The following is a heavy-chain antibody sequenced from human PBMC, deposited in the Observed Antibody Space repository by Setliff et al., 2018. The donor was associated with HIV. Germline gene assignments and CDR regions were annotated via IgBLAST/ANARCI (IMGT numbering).Heavy chain of an antibody. J-gene: IGHJ3*02. Sequence: ASVKVSCKASGYTFTGYYMHWVRQAPGQGLEWMGWINPNSGGTNYAQKFQGRVTMTRDTSISTAYMELSRLRSDDTAVYYCARDSESYGAFDIWGQGTMVTVSS. V-gene: IGHV1-2*02. D-gene: IGHD1-26*01. CDR1: GYTFTGYY. CDR3: ARDSESYGAFDI. CDR2: INPNSGGT.